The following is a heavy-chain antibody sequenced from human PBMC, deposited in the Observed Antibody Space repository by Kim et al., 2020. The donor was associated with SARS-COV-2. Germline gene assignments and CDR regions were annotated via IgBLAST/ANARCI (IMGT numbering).Heavy chain of an antibody. D-gene: IGHD3-16*01. Sequence: SETLSLTCAVSGGSFSGYYWSWIRQAPGKGLEWIGEVSSGGTATYHPSLKSRVTISVDTSKTQFSLRLTSVTAADTGMYYCSRGQRRYVGRITGSYYGM. CDR1: GGSFSGYY. CDR3: SRGQRRYVGRITGSYYGM. V-gene: IGHV4-34*01. J-gene: IGHJ6*01. CDR2: VSSGGTA.